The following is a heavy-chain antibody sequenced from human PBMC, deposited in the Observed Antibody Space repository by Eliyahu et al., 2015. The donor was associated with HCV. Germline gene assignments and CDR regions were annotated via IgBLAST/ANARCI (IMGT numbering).Heavy chain of an antibody. D-gene: IGHD4-23*01. Sequence: QVQLVQSGAEVKKPGSSVKVSCKASGGTFSSYTISWVRQAPGQGLEWMGRIIPILGIANYAQKFQGRVTNYRGTNPRAHPTGISGLRSEDTAVYYCARDRLYGGNSGIWGQGTLVTVSS. CDR1: GGTFSSYT. V-gene: IGHV1-69*08. J-gene: IGHJ4*02. CDR3: ARDRLYGGNSGI. CDR2: IIPILGIA.